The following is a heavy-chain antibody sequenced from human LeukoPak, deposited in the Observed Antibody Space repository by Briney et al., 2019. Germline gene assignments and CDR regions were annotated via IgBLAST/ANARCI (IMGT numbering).Heavy chain of an antibody. Sequence: GSSVKVSCKASGGTFSSYTISWGRQAPGQGLEWMGRIIPILGIANYAQKFQGRVTITADKSTSTAYMELSSLRSEDTAVYYCARAEDRAYYDSSGYYYYYYGMDVWGQGTTVTVSS. J-gene: IGHJ6*02. CDR2: IIPILGIA. D-gene: IGHD3-22*01. CDR3: ARAEDRAYYDSSGYYYYYYGMDV. V-gene: IGHV1-69*02. CDR1: GGTFSSYT.